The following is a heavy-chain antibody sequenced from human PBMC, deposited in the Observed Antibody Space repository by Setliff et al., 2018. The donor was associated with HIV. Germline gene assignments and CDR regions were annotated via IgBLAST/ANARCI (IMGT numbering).Heavy chain of an antibody. J-gene: IGHJ4*02. CDR3: ALLNHIVVVTALLPGDY. CDR2: FDPEDGET. V-gene: IGHV1-24*01. CDR1: GYTLTELS. D-gene: IGHD2-21*02. Sequence: ASVKVSCKVSGYTLTELSMHWVRQAPGKGLEWMGGFDPEDGETIYAQKFQGRVTMTEDTSTDTAYMELSRLRSDDTAVYYCALLNHIVVVTALLPGDYWGQGTPVTVSS.